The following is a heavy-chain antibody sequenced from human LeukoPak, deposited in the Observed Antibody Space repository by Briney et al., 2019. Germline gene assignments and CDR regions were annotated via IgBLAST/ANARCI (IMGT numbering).Heavy chain of an antibody. D-gene: IGHD3-3*01. CDR2: IYYSGTT. V-gene: IGHV4-59*08. Sequence: SETLSLTCTVSGGSISSNYWSWIRQPAGKGLEWIGTIYYSGTTYYNPSLESRVTISEDTSKNQFSLTLRSVTAADTAVYYCARQISDYYYYYMDVWGKGTTVTVSS. CDR1: GGSISSNY. CDR3: ARQISDYYYYYMDV. J-gene: IGHJ6*03.